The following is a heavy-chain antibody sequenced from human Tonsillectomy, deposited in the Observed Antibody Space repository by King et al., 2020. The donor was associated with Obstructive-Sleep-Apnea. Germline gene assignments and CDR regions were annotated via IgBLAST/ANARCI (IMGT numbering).Heavy chain of an antibody. D-gene: IGHD4/OR15-4a*01. V-gene: IGHV1-18*04. CDR3: ARDLGLYPQTRYWFDP. J-gene: IGHJ5*02. CDR2: ISAHSGNT. CDR1: GYTFTSYG. Sequence: VQLVESGAEVKKPGASVKVSCKASGYTFTSYGVSWVRQAPGQGLEWMGWISAHSGNTNYAQKFQGRVKMTTDTSTTTAYMELRSLRSDDTAVYFCARDLGLYPQTRYWFDPWGQGTLVTVSS.